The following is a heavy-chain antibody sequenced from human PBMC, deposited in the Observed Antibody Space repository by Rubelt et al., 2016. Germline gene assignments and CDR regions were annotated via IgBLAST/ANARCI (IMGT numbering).Heavy chain of an antibody. D-gene: IGHD5-18*01. CDR1: GLSYSSYW. V-gene: IGHV3-7*01. J-gene: IGHJ4*02. Sequence: EVQLVESGGGVVQPGRSLRLSCGVSGLSYSSYWMSWVRQAPGKGLEWVANIKQDGNEKNYVDSVKGRFTISRDNAKNSLYLQMNSLRAEDTAVYYCARDWIQIWLYVGVLDYWGQGTLVTVSS. CDR2: IKQDGNEK. CDR3: ARDWIQIWLYVGVLDY.